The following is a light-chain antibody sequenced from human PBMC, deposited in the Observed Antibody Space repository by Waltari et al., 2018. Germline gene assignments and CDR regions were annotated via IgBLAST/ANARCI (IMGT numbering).Light chain of an antibody. V-gene: IGLV2-14*03. CDR1: GSAVGSSDY. CDR3: GSQSIDGVVL. Sequence: QPALTQPAPVSGSLGQPIPTPSPGIGSAVGSSDYVSGYRNHPGKAPQVIIYDVNNRPSGLSDRFSASKSGNTASLTISGLQSEDEGDYYCGSQSIDGVVLFGGGTQVTVL. CDR2: DVN. J-gene: IGLJ3*02.